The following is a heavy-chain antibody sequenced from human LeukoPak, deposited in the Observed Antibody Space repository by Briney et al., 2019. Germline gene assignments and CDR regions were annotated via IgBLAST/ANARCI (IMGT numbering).Heavy chain of an antibody. Sequence: ASVKVSCKASGYTFTGYYMHWVRQAPGQGLEWMGIINPSGGSTSYAQKFQGRVTMTRDMSTSTVYMELSSLRSEDTAVYYCARAKNDILTGYYSSSTVRGEFDYWGQGTLVTVSS. D-gene: IGHD3-9*01. CDR2: INPSGGST. J-gene: IGHJ4*02. V-gene: IGHV1-46*01. CDR3: ARAKNDILTGYYSSSTVRGEFDY. CDR1: GYTFTGYY.